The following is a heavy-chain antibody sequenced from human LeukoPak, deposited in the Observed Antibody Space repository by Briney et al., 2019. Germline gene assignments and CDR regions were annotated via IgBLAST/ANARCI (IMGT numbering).Heavy chain of an antibody. J-gene: IGHJ4*02. CDR1: GLSFSGYW. V-gene: IGHV3-7*03. CDR3: ARRGSTDY. D-gene: IGHD2/OR15-2a*01. Sequence: GRSLRLSCAASGLSFSGYWITWVRQAPGNGLEWVANIKEDGSEKYYADFVKGRFTISRDNAKNSLDLQMNSLRAEDTAVYYCARRGSTDYWGQGTLVTVSS. CDR2: IKEDGSEK.